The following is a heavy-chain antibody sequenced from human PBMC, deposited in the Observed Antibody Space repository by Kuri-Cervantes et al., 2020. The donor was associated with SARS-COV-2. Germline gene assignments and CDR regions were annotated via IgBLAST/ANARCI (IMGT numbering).Heavy chain of an antibody. CDR1: GYSFTSYW. CDR2: IYPGDSDT. V-gene: IGHV5-51*01. D-gene: IGHD3-22*01. J-gene: IGHJ3*02. Sequence: GESLKISCKGSGYSFTSYWIGWVRQMPGKGLEWMGIIYPGDSDTRYSLSFQGQVTISADKSISTAYLQWSSLKASDTAMYYCARPLYYYDSSGYPGSVVAFDIWGQGTMVTVSS. CDR3: ARPLYYYDSSGYPGSVVAFDI.